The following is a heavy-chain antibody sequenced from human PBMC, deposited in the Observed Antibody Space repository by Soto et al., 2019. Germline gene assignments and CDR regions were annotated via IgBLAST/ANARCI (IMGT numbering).Heavy chain of an antibody. V-gene: IGHV1-69*04. D-gene: IGHD3-16*01. Sequence: GASVKVSCKASGGTFSSYTISWVRQAPGQGLEWMGRIIPILGIANYAQKFQGRVTITADKSTSTAYMELSSLRSEDTAVYYCARDPDGVLAPFFDYWGQGTLVTVSS. CDR3: ARDPDGVLAPFFDY. CDR1: GGTFSSYT. CDR2: IIPILGIA. J-gene: IGHJ4*02.